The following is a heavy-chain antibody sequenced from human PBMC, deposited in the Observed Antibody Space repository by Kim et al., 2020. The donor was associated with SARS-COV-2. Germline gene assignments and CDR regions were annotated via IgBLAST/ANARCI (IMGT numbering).Heavy chain of an antibody. CDR3: ARDRQYYYGSGVPSGGESFAP. CDR1: GFTFSDYS. CDR2: IATTSGLI. V-gene: IGHV3-48*04. J-gene: IGHJ5*02. Sequence: GGSLRLSCVASGFTFSDYSMNWVRQAPGKGLERVSYIATTSGLIYYANSVKGRFIISRDNAKKSLYLQMNNLRGEDTAVYYCARDRQYYYGSGVPSGGESFAPWGQGTLVTVSS. D-gene: IGHD3-10*01.